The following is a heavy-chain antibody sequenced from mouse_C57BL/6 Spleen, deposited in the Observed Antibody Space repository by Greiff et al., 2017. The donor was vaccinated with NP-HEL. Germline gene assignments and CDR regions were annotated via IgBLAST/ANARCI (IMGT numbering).Heavy chain of an antibody. CDR1: GFSLTSYG. J-gene: IGHJ3*01. CDR3: AKRHSNPAWFAY. Sequence: VMLVESGPGLVAPSQSLSISCTVSGFSLTSYGVDWVRQPPGKGLEWLGVIWGGGSTNSNSALMSRLSISKDNSKSKVFIKMNSLQTDDTAMYYCAKRHSNPAWFAYWGQGTLVTVSA. V-gene: IGHV2-9*01. CDR2: IWGGGST. D-gene: IGHD2-5*01.